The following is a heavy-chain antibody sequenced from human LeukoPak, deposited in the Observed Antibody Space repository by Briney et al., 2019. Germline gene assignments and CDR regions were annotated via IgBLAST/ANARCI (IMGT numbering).Heavy chain of an antibody. CDR3: ARDRGSRAGSDY. Sequence: GGSLRLSCAASGFTFSSYSMNWVRQAPGEGLEWVSSISSSSSYIYYADSVKGRFTISRDNAQNSLYLQMNNLRVDDTAIYYCARDRGSRAGSDYWGQGTRVTVSS. D-gene: IGHD3-10*01. CDR2: ISSSSSYI. J-gene: IGHJ4*02. V-gene: IGHV3-21*06. CDR1: GFTFSSYS.